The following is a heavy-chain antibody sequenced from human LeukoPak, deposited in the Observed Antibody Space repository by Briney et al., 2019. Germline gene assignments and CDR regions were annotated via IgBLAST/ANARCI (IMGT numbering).Heavy chain of an antibody. CDR3: ARDPEASSKGIPRFDP. J-gene: IGHJ5*02. CDR1: GFTFSSYW. Sequence: PGGSLRLSCAASGFTFSSYWMSWVRQAPGKGLEWVANIKQDGSEKYYVDSVKGRVTISRDNAKNSLSLQMNSLRADDTAVYYCARDPEASSKGIPRFDPWGQGTLVTVSS. D-gene: IGHD2-15*01. CDR2: IKQDGSEK. V-gene: IGHV3-7*03.